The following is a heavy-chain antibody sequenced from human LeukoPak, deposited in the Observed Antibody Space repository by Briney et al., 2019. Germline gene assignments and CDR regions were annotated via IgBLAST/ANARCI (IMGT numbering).Heavy chain of an antibody. J-gene: IGHJ6*03. V-gene: IGHV4-4*07. D-gene: IGHD2-15*01. CDR2: IFSTGST. Sequence: PSETLSLTCRFSGDSLTYYYWTWIRQPAGKGLEWIGRIFSTGSTNYNPSLKSRVTMSVDTSKNQFSLRLTSVTAADTALYYCARWYCSGDTCFHMDVWGKGTTVTVSS. CDR3: ARWYCSGDTCFHMDV. CDR1: GDSLTYYY.